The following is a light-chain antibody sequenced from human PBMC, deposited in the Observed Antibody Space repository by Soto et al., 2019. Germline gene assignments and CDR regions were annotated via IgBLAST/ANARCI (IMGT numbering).Light chain of an antibody. Sequence: EIVLTQSPGTLSLSPGERATLSCRASQSVSSSYLAWYQQKPGQAPRLLIYAASSRATGIPDRFSGSGSGTDTPITISRLEPDDFAVYSCQQYANSPGTFGQGTKVDIK. CDR1: QSVSSSY. V-gene: IGKV3-20*01. CDR2: AAS. CDR3: QQYANSPGT. J-gene: IGKJ1*01.